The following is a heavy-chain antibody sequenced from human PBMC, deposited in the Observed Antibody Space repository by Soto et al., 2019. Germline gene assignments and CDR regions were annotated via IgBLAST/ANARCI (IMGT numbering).Heavy chain of an antibody. CDR3: ARQSSEDYYYYYGMDV. V-gene: IGHV5-51*01. Sequence: HGESLKISCKGSGYSFTSYWIGWVRQMPGKGLEWMGIIYPGDSDTRYSPSFQGQVTISADKSISTAYLQWSSLKASDTAMYYCARQSSEDYYYYYGMDVWGQGTTVTVSS. CDR2: IYPGDSDT. J-gene: IGHJ6*02. CDR1: GYSFTSYW.